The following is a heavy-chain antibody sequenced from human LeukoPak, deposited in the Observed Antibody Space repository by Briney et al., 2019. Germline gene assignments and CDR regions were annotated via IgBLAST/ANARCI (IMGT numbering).Heavy chain of an antibody. CDR2: IYHSGST. D-gene: IGHD5-12*01. CDR1: GGSISSSNW. V-gene: IGHV4-4*03. J-gene: IGHJ4*02. CDR3: ARTSGSGLNFDY. Sequence: PGTLSLTCAVSGGSISSSNWWSWVRQPPGKGLEWIREIYHSGSTNYNPSLKSRVTISVDKSKNQFSLKLSSVTAADTAVYYCARTSGSGLNFDYWGQGTLVTVS.